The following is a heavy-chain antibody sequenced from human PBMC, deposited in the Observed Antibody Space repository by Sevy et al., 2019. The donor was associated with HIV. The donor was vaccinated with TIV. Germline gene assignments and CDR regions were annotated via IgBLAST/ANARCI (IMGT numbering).Heavy chain of an antibody. D-gene: IGHD3-22*01. V-gene: IGHV3-23*01. CDR2: ISGSGGGT. CDR3: AKVDSSGYYSVSGFDY. J-gene: IGHJ4*02. Sequence: GGSLRLSCAASGFTFSSYAMSWVRQAPGKGLEWVSAISGSGGGTYYADSVKGRFTISRDNSKNPLYLQMNGLRAEDTAVYYCAKVDSSGYYSVSGFDYWGQGTLVTVSS. CDR1: GFTFSSYA.